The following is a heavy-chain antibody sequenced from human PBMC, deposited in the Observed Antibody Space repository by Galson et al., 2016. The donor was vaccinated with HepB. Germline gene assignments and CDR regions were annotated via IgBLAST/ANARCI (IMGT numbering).Heavy chain of an antibody. CDR2: IYWDDDK. J-gene: IGHJ4*02. V-gene: IGHV2-5*02. Sequence: PALVQPTQTLTLTCTFSGFSLSTSALGVGWVRQPPGKALEWLALIYWDDDKRHSPSLKNRLSITKDTSKNQVLHTMTNMDPEYTATFYCAHGWGGYPFAYWGQGILVTVSS. D-gene: IGHD5-12*01. CDR1: GFSLSTSALG. CDR3: AHGWGGYPFAY.